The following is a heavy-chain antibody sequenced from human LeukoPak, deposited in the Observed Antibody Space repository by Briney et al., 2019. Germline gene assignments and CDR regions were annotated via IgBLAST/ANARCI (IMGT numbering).Heavy chain of an antibody. J-gene: IGHJ4*02. CDR2: INAGSGDT. V-gene: IGHV1-3*01. D-gene: IGHD3-10*01. CDR1: GYTFTTSA. CDR3: ARDQSLGSYPDY. Sequence: GASVKVSCKASGYTFTTSAMHWVRRAPGQRLEWMGWINAGSGDTKYSQKFQGRVTFTRDTSASTAYMALSSLRFEDTAVYFCARDQSLGSYPDYWGQGTLVTVSS.